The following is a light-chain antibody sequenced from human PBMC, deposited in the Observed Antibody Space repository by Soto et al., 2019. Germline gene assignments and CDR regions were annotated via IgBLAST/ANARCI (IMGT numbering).Light chain of an antibody. V-gene: IGKV1-5*03. J-gene: IGKJ2*01. CDR3: QQYHSYPYT. CDR2: KAS. Sequence: DIQMTQSPSTLSASVGDRVTITCRASQSISSWLAWYKQKPGKAPKLLIYKASSLESGVPSRFSGSGSGTEFTLPISSLQPDDFATYYCQQYHSYPYTFGQGTTLEIK. CDR1: QSISSW.